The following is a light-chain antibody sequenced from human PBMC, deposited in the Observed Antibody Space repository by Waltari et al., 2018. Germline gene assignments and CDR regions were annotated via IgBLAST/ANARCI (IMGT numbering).Light chain of an antibody. Sequence: SSELTQDPAVSVAMGPPVRITCQGARLRSSYASWDQHRPGQAPILVIYNNNNRPSGVPDRFSGSSSHKTGSLTITGAQAEDEASYYCHSRDASGVAGSFGGGTKLTVL. CDR3: HSRDASGVAGS. CDR1: RLRSSY. CDR2: NNN. V-gene: IGLV3-19*01. J-gene: IGLJ2*01.